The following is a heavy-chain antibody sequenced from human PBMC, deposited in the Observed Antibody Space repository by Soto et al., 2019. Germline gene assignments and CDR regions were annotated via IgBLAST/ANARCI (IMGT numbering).Heavy chain of an antibody. CDR2: ISNNGYDT. J-gene: IGHJ3*02. CDR3: AHPRGYGVFDAVDI. CDR1: GFFFSTYA. D-gene: IGHD4-17*01. Sequence: GGSLRLSCAASGFFFSTYAMNWVRQAPGKGLEWVSAISNNGYDTYYAESVRGRFTISRGNSINTLYLQMSRLRTEDTAVYYCAHPRGYGVFDAVDIWGQGTMVTVSS. V-gene: IGHV3-23*01.